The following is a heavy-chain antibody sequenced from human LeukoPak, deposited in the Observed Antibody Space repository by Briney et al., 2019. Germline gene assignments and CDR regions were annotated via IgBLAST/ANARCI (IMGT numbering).Heavy chain of an antibody. CDR2: ISSSSSYI. CDR3: ARDGDDSSGFAPTGFNPIAY. J-gene: IGHJ4*02. CDR1: GFTFSSYS. Sequence: GGSLRLSCAASGFTFSSYSMNWVRQAPGKGLEWVSPISSSSSYIYYADSVKGRFTISRDNSKNTLYLQMNSLRAEDTAVYYCARDGDDSSGFAPTGFNPIAYWAQGPLATVSS. V-gene: IGHV3-21*01. D-gene: IGHD3-22*01.